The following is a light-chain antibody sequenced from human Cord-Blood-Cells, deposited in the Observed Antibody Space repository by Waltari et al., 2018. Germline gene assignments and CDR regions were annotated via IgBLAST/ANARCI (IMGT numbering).Light chain of an antibody. V-gene: IGKV1-9*01. Sequence: IQLTQSPSSLSASVGDRVHITCRASQGISSYLAWYQQKPGKAPNLLIYAASTLQSGVPSRFSGSGSGTDFTLTISSLQPEDFATYYCQQLNSYPRTFGQGTKVEIK. CDR1: QGISSY. CDR3: QQLNSYPRT. CDR2: AAS. J-gene: IGKJ1*01.